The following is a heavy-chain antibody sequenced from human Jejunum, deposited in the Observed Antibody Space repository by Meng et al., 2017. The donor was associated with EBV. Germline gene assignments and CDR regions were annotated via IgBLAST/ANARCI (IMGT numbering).Heavy chain of an antibody. CDR3: TRAGSYRHDY. Sequence: DVKLGESGGDLVRLGGSLRLSCATSGFTFSDYWMHWVRQAPGKGLVWVSRINTDGSTTNYADSVKGRFTISRDNAENTLFLQMNSLKAEDTAVYYCTRAGSYRHDYWGQGTLVTVSS. V-gene: IGHV3-74*01. J-gene: IGHJ4*02. CDR1: GFTFSDYW. CDR2: INTDGSTT. D-gene: IGHD6-25*01.